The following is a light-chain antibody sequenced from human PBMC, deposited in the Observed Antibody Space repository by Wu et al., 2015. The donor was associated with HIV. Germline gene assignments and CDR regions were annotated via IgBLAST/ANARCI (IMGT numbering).Light chain of an antibody. CDR2: DAS. V-gene: IGKV1-13*02. J-gene: IGKJ2*01. CDR1: QGISSA. Sequence: AIQLTQSPSSLSASVGDSVTITCRASQGISSALAWYQQKPGKAPKLLIYDASSLESGVPSRFSGSGSGTDFTLTISSLQPEDFATYYCQQFNSYRYTFGQGTKLEIK. CDR3: QQFNSYRYT.